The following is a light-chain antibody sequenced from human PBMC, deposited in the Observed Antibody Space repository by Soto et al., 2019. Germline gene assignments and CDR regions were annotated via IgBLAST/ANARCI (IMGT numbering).Light chain of an antibody. CDR2: EVT. CDR3: SSYTRLSTVV. CDR1: SSDVGTYNY. V-gene: IGLV2-14*01. Sequence: QSALTQPASVSGSPGQSITISCTGTSSDVGTYNYVSWYQLHPGEAPKLIIFEVTNRPSGVSNRFSGSKSGNTASLTISGLQSEDETDYYCSSYTRLSTVVFGTGTKLTVL. J-gene: IGLJ1*01.